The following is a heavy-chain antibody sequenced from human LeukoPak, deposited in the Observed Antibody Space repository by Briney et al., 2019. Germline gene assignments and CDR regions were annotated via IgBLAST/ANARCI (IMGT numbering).Heavy chain of an antibody. Sequence: PGGSLRLSCAASGFTFSNSGMSWVRQAPGKGLEWVSAISTDAGETHYADSVKGRFTISRDNAKNSLYLQMNSLRAEDTAVYYCARGGGSPDQWGQGTLVTVSS. J-gene: IGHJ4*02. D-gene: IGHD1-26*01. CDR3: ARGGGSPDQ. V-gene: IGHV3-21*01. CDR1: GFTFSNSG. CDR2: ISTDAGET.